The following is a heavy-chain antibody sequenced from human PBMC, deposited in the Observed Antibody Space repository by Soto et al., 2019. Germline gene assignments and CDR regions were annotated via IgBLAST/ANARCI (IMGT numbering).Heavy chain of an antibody. J-gene: IGHJ5*02. CDR3: ARVVPGAEAWFGP. CDR2: ISLYSDGT. V-gene: IGHV1-18*04. CDR1: GYSFNTYG. D-gene: IGHD2-2*01. Sequence: ASVKVSCKASGYSFNTYGVAWVRQAPGQPLEWLGWISLYSDGTNYAQKFQGRVNMTTDTSTTTAYMELRSLRSDDTAVYYCARVVPGAEAWFGPWGQGTLVTVSS.